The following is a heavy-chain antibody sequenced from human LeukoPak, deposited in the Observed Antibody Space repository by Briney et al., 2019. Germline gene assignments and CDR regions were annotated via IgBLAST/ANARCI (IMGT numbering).Heavy chain of an antibody. D-gene: IGHD2-15*01. Sequence: GGSLRLSCAASGFTVSSNYMSWVRQAPGKGLEWVSVIYSGGSTYYADSVKGRFTISRDNSKNTLYLQMNSLRAEDTAVYYCAKVEDIVVVVAATIDYWGQGTLVTVSS. V-gene: IGHV3-53*01. J-gene: IGHJ4*02. CDR1: GFTVSSNY. CDR3: AKVEDIVVVVAATIDY. CDR2: IYSGGST.